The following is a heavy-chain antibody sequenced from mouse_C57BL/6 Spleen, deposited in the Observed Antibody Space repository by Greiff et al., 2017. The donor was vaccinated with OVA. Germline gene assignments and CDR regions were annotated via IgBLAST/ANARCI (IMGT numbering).Heavy chain of an antibody. CDR3: ANPHYDYDWYFDV. J-gene: IGHJ1*03. V-gene: IGHV1-26*01. CDR1: GYTFTDYY. CDR2: INPNNGGT. D-gene: IGHD2-4*01. Sequence: EVQLQQSGPELVKPGASVKISCKASGYTFTDYYMNWVKQSHGKSLEWIGDINPNNGGTSYNQKFKGKATLTVDKSSSTAYMELRSLTSEDSAVYYCANPHYDYDWYFDVWGTGTTVTVSS.